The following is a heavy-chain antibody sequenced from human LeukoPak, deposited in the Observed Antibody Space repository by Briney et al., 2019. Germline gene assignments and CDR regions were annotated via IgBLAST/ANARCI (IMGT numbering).Heavy chain of an antibody. Sequence: GGSLRLSCAASGFTFRSYSMNWVRQAPGKGLEWVSYISSSSSTIYYADSVKGRFTISRDNAKNSLYLQMNSLRAEDTAVYYCARDRDGFGELLPYYYYYGMDVWGQGTTVTVSS. V-gene: IGHV3-48*01. CDR2: ISSSSSTI. CDR1: GFTFRSYS. CDR3: ARDRDGFGELLPYYYYYGMDV. D-gene: IGHD3-10*01. J-gene: IGHJ6*02.